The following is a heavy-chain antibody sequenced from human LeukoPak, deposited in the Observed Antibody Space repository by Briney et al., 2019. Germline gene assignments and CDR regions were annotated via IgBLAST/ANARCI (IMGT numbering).Heavy chain of an antibody. CDR3: ARGYYYDSSGYYPS. Sequence: PSETLSLTCAVYDGSFSGYYWSWIRQPPGKGLGWIGEINHSGSTNYNPSLKSRVTVSVGTSKNQFSLKLTSVTAADTAVYYCARGYYYDSSGYYPSWGQGTLVTVSS. V-gene: IGHV4-34*01. CDR2: INHSGST. J-gene: IGHJ4*02. CDR1: DGSFSGYY. D-gene: IGHD3-22*01.